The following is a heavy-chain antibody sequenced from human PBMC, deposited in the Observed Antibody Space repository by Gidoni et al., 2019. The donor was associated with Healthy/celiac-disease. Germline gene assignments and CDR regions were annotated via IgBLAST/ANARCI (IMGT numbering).Heavy chain of an antibody. V-gene: IGHV3-33*01. CDR1: GFTFSSYG. Sequence: QVQLVESGGGVVQPGRSLRLSCSASGFTFSSYGMHWVRQAPGKGLEWVAVIWYDGSNKYYADSVKGRFTISRDNSKNTLYLQMNSLRAEDTAVYYCAREGGGLFCTGGVCYHFDYWGQGTLVTVSS. CDR3: AREGGGLFCTGGVCYHFDY. CDR2: IWYDGSNK. D-gene: IGHD2-8*02. J-gene: IGHJ4*02.